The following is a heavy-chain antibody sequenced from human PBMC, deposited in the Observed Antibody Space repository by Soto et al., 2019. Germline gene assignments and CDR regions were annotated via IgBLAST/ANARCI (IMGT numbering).Heavy chain of an antibody. CDR1: GGTFSSYA. J-gene: IGHJ6*02. CDR2: IIPIFGTA. CDR3: ARFSSSSSSYPYYYYGMDV. D-gene: IGHD6-6*01. Sequence: GASVKVSCKASGGTFSSYAISWVLQAPGQGLEWMGGIIPIFGTANYAQKFQGRVTITADKSTSTAYMELSSLRSEDTAVYYCARFSSSSSSYPYYYYGMDVWGQGTTVTVSS. V-gene: IGHV1-69*06.